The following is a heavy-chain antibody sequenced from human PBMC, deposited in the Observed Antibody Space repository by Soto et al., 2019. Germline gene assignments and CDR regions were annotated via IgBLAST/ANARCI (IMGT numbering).Heavy chain of an antibody. V-gene: IGHV5-51*01. CDR2: IYPGDSDT. J-gene: IGHJ6*02. D-gene: IGHD6-13*01. CDR1: GYSFTSYW. Sequence: LKISCKGSGYSFTSYWIGWVRQMPGKGLEWMGIIYPGDSDTRYSPSFQGQVTISADKSISTAYLQWSSLKASDTAMYYCASARAAAGSYYYYGMDVWGQGTTVTVSS. CDR3: ASARAAAGSYYYYGMDV.